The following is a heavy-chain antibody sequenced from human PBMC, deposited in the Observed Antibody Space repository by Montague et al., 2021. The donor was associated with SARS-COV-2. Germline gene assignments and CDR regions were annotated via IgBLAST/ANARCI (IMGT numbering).Heavy chain of an antibody. D-gene: IGHD3-22*01. Sequence: SLRLSCAASGFTFSAFWMTWVRQAPGQGLEWLANIKQDGSQKYYLESAKGRFTISRDNAQNSLHLQMNSLRLEDTAVYYCATELPGYYDDSGYYSAFDHWGQGTLVSVSS. V-gene: IGHV3-7*05. CDR3: ATELPGYYDDSGYYSAFDH. CDR1: GFTFSAFW. J-gene: IGHJ4*02. CDR2: IKQDGSQK.